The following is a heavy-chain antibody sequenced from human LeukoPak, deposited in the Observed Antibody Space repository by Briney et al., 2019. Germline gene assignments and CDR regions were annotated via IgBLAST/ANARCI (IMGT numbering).Heavy chain of an antibody. J-gene: IGHJ6*03. CDR2: IRYDGSNK. D-gene: IGHD3-16*01. CDR1: GFTFSSYG. V-gene: IGHV3-30*02. Sequence: GGSLRLSCAASGFTFSSYGMHWVRQAPGKGLEWVAFIRYDGSNKYYADSVKGRFTISRDNSKNTLYLQMNSLRAEDTAVYYWAKVSRFWGWPPGYYYNYMDFGGKGTTVTVPS. CDR3: AKVSRFWGWPPGYYYNYMDF.